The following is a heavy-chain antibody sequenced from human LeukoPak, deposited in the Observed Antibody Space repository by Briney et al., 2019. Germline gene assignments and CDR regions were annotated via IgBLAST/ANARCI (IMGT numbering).Heavy chain of an antibody. CDR3: AKDQCTRTSCDGYPGY. CDR2: IHFDGTTK. V-gene: IGHV3-30*02. CDR1: GFTFSSYG. J-gene: IGHJ4*02. Sequence: PGGSLRLSSAASGFTFSSYGMHWVRQAPGKGLEWVAFIHFDGTTKYSRDSVQGRFTISRDNSKNTLYLQMDNLRPEDTAFYYCAKDQCTRTSCDGYPGYWGQGTLVTVSS. D-gene: IGHD2-2*03.